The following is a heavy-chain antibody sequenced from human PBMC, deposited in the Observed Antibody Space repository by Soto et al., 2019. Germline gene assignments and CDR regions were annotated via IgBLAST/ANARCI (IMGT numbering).Heavy chain of an antibody. J-gene: IGHJ5*02. CDR2: INSDGRTT. CDR1: GFTFSAPY. CDR3: VSDPHGDYVTWFDP. D-gene: IGHD4-17*01. V-gene: IGHV3-74*01. Sequence: EVQLVESGGGLVQPGGSLRLSCAASGFTFSAPYMHWVRQAPGKGLVWVSRINSDGRTTTYADAVKGRFTISRDNAKNTVYLEMNSLRVEDTAVYYCVSDPHGDYVTWFDPWGQGTLVTVSS.